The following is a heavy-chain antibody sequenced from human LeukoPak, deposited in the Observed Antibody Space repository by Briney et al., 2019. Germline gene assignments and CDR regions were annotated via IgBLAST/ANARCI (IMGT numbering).Heavy chain of an antibody. CDR3: AKDRDILTATDY. CDR2: ISSNGGST. D-gene: IGHD3-9*01. CDR1: GFTFSSYA. V-gene: IGHV3-64D*08. Sequence: GGSLRLSCSASGFTFSSYAMHWVRQAPGKGLEFVSAISSNGGSTHYADSVKGRFTISRDNSKNTLYLQMSSLRAEDTAVYYCAKDRDILTATDYWGQGTLVTVSS. J-gene: IGHJ4*02.